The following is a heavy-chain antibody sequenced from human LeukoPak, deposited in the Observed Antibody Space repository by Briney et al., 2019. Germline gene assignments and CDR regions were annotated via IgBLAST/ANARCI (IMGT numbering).Heavy chain of an antibody. V-gene: IGHV3-30*04. D-gene: IGHD6-13*01. CDR2: ISYDGSNK. CDR1: GFTFSSYA. CDR3: ARVQAAAGTP. Sequence: GGSLRLSCAASGFTFSSYAMHWVRQAPGKGLEWVAVISYDGSNKYYADSVKGRFTISRDNSKNTLYLQMNSLRAEDTAVYYCARVQAAAGTPWGQGTLVTVSS. J-gene: IGHJ5*02.